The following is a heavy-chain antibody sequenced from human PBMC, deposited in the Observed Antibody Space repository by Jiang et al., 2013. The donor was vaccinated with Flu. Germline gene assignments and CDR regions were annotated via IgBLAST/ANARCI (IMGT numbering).Heavy chain of an antibody. J-gene: IGHJ4*02. CDR3: ARHEGGGGNSNFDY. V-gene: IGHV4-39*01. Sequence: GLVKPSETLSLTCTVSGGSISSSSYYWGWIRQPPGKGLEWIGSIYYSGSTYYNPSLKSRVTISVDTSKNQFSLKLSSVTAADTAVYYCARHEGGGGNSNFDYWGQGTLVTVSS. CDR2: IYYSGST. CDR1: GGSISSSSYY. D-gene: IGHD4-23*01.